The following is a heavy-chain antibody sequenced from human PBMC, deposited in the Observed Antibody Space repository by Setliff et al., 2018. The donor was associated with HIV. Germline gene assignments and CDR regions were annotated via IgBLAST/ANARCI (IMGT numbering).Heavy chain of an antibody. Sequence: SETLSLTCAVSGYSINRGYSWGWNRQPPGRGLEWIAMIYRSGTTYYNTSLKSRVTISLDEPKNQFSLKLIAVTAADTDVYYWARGMMYATTSKFDFGGQGAPVTVSS. V-gene: IGHV4-38-2*01. J-gene: IGHJ4*02. CDR3: ARGMMYATTSKFDF. CDR1: GYSINRGYS. D-gene: IGHD2-8*01. CDR2: IYRSGTT.